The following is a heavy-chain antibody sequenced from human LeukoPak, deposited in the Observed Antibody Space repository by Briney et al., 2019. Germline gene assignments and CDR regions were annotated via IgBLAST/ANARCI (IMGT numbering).Heavy chain of an antibody. CDR3: SRVSFASGTQYFVY. J-gene: IGHJ4*02. V-gene: IGHV3-74*01. Sequence: PGGSVRLSCAASGFIFSYQWMHWVRQARGKGLVWVSLINIDECYLVHADSVKGRFTISRDNARHTLYLHVNSQRVDDTALYFCSRVSFASGTQYFVYWGEGSLVALSS. CDR1: GFIFSYQW. CDR2: INIDECYL. D-gene: IGHD2/OR15-2a*01.